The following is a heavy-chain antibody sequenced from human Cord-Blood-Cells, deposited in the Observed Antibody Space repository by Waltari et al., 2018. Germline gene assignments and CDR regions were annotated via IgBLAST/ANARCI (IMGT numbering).Heavy chain of an antibody. CDR3: AGQRVIAAAGYDY. CDR1: GGSFSGYY. V-gene: IGHV4-34*01. J-gene: IGHJ4*02. D-gene: IGHD6-13*01. Sequence: QVQLQQWGAGLLKPSETLSLTCAVYGGSFSGYYWSWIRKPPGKGLEWIGEINHSGSTHYTPSPKGRGTISGDTSKNQFSLKLGSVTAADRAVYYCAGQRVIAAAGYDYWGQGTLVTVSS. CDR2: INHSGST.